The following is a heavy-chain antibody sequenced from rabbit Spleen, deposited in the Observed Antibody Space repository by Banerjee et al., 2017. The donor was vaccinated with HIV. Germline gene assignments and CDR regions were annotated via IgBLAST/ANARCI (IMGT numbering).Heavy chain of an antibody. D-gene: IGHD8-1*01. CDR2: IEGGSSDFT. CDR3: ARDSGSSFSSYGMDL. CDR1: GVSFSTSSY. Sequence: QSLEESGGDLVKPGASLTLTCTASGVSFSTSSYMCWVRQAPGKGLEWIACIEGGSSDFTYFASWAKGRFTISKTSSTTVTLQMTSLTAADTATYFCARDSGSSFSSYGMDLWGPGTLVTVS. V-gene: IGHV1S40*01. J-gene: IGHJ6*01.